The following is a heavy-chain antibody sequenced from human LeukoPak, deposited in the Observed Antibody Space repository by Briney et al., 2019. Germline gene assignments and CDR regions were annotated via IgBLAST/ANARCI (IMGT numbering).Heavy chain of an antibody. D-gene: IGHD1-26*01. CDR1: GYTFTGYY. CDR2: INPNSGGT. V-gene: IGHV1-2*02. Sequence: ASVKVSCTASGYTFTGYYMHWVRQAPGQGLEWMGWINPNSGGTNYAQKFQGRVTMTRDTSISTAYMELSRLRSDDTAVYYCASPGFVSGSYTFDYWGQGTLVTVSS. CDR3: ASPGFVSGSYTFDY. J-gene: IGHJ4*02.